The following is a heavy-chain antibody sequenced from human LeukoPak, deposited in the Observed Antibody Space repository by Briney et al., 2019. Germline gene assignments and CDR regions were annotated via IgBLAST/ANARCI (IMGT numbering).Heavy chain of an antibody. CDR2: INPNSGGT. CDR3: ARTPIAAAGTVPKKNWFDP. CDR1: GYTFTGYY. D-gene: IGHD6-13*01. Sequence: ASVKVSCKASGYTFTGYYMHWVRQAPGQGLEWMGWINPNSGGTNYAQKFQGRVTMTRDTSISTAYMELSRLRSDDTAVYYCARTPIAAAGTVPKKNWFDPWGQGTLVTVSS. V-gene: IGHV1-2*02. J-gene: IGHJ5*02.